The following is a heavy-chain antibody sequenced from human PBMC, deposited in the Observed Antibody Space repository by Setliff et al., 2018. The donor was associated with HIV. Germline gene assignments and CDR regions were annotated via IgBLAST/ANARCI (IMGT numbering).Heavy chain of an antibody. Sequence: PGGSLRLSCAASGFTFSDHYMDWVRQAPGKGLEWVGRTKNKDNSFTTEYAASVKGRFTISRDDSKNTLYLQMNSLKTEDTAVYYCTTDPGWGEQLLSNYYYYYMDVWGKGTTVTVSS. V-gene: IGHV3-72*01. CDR3: TTDPGWGEQLLSNYYYYYMDV. D-gene: IGHD2-2*01. J-gene: IGHJ6*03. CDR2: TKNKDNSFTT. CDR1: GFTFSDHY.